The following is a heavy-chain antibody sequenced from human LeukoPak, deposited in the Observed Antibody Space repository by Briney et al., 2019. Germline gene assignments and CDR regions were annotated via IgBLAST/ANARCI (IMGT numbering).Heavy chain of an antibody. CDR1: GFTFNTYS. V-gene: IGHV3-21*01. CDR3: ARGATDVTRWFDP. D-gene: IGHD1-1*01. Sequence: GGSLRLSCAASGFTFNTYSMSWVRQAPGKGLEWVSIISRASESIFYADSVKGRFTISRDNAKNSLYLQLNGLRAEDTAVYYCARGATDVTRWFDPWGQGTRVTVSS. CDR2: ISRASESI. J-gene: IGHJ5*02.